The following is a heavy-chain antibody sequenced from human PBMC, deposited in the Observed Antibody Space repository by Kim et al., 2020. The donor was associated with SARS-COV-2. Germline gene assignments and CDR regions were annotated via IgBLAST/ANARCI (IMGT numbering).Heavy chain of an antibody. CDR2: IYYSGST. CDR3: ARGLRDIVVVPAASHPRFGRFDP. V-gene: IGHV4-59*13. Sequence: SETLSLTCTVSGGSISSYYWSWIRQPPGKGLEWIGYIYYSGSTNYNPSLKSRVTISVDTSKNQFSLKLSSVTAADTAVYYCARGLRDIVVVPAASHPRFGRFDPWGQGTLVTVSS. D-gene: IGHD2-2*01. J-gene: IGHJ5*02. CDR1: GGSISSYY.